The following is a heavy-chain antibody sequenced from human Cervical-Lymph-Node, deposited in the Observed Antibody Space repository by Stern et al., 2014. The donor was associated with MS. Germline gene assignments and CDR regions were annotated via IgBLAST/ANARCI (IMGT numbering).Heavy chain of an antibody. CDR2: ISGYNDNT. CDR3: ARDSIAVPAKTGDY. V-gene: IGHV1-18*01. J-gene: IGHJ4*02. Sequence: VQLEESGAEVKKPGASVKVSCEASGYTFTSYGISWVRQAPGQGLEWMGWISGYNDNTKYTQKVQGRVTMTTDTSTSTAYMELRSLRSDDTAVYYCARDSIAVPAKTGDYWGQGTLVTVSS. D-gene: IGHD2-15*01. CDR1: GYTFTSYG.